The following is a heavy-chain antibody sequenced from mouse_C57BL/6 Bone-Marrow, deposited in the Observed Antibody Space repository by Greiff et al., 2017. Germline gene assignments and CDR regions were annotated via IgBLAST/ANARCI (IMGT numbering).Heavy chain of an antibody. D-gene: IGHD1-1*01. Sequence: EVQLVESGGGLVKPGGSLKLSCAASGFTFSSYAMSWVRQTPEKRLEWVATISDGGSYTNYPDNVKGRFTISRDNAKNNLYLQMSHLKSEDTAMYYCARDITTVVYFDVWGTGTTVTVSS. CDR2: ISDGGSYT. CDR1: GFTFSSYA. CDR3: ARDITTVVYFDV. V-gene: IGHV5-4*01. J-gene: IGHJ1*03.